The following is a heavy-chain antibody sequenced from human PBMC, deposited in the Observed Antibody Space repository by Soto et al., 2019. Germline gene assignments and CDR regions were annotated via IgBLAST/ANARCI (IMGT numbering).Heavy chain of an antibody. V-gene: IGHV4-4*07. CDR1: GASISGFY. J-gene: IGHJ5*02. CDR3: VRDGAKTLRDWFDP. Sequence: SETLSLTCTVSGASISGFYWSWIRKAAGKGLEWMGRIYATGTTDYNPSLKSRVMMSVDTSKKQFSLKLRSVTAADTAVYYCVRDGAKTLRDWFDPWGQGISVTVSS. CDR2: IYATGTT. D-gene: IGHD1-26*01.